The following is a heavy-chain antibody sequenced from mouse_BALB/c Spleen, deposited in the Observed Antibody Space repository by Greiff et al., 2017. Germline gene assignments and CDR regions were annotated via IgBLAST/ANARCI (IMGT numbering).Heavy chain of an antibody. CDR2: INPYNDGT. Sequence: VHVKQSGPELVKPGASVKMSCKASGYTFTSYVMHWVKQKPGQGLEWIGYINPYNDGTKYNEKFKGKATLTSDKSSSTAYMELSSLTSEDSAVYYCARCYGNYPYAMDYWGQGTSVTVSS. J-gene: IGHJ4*01. CDR3: ARCYGNYPYAMDY. D-gene: IGHD2-1*01. V-gene: IGHV1-14*01. CDR1: GYTFTSYV.